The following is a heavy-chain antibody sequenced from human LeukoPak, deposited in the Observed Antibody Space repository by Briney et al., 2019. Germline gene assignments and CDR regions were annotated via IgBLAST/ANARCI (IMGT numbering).Heavy chain of an antibody. CDR3: ARLRDLYNCLDP. V-gene: IGHV4-38-2*01. D-gene: IGHD5-24*01. Sequence: PSETLSLTCAVSGYSINSGYYWGWIRQPPGKGLEWIGSISHSGSIYYNPSLKSRVTISVDTSKNQSSLKLSSVTAADTAVYYCARLRDLYNCLDPWGQGTLVTVSS. J-gene: IGHJ5*02. CDR2: ISHSGSI. CDR1: GYSINSGYY.